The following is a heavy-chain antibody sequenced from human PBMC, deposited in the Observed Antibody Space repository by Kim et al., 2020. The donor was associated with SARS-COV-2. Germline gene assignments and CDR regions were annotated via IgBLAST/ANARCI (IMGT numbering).Heavy chain of an antibody. D-gene: IGHD1-7*01. CDR2: ISRTSSDK. Sequence: GGSLRLSCATSGFLFSAYSMNWVRQAPGKGLEWVSFISRTSSDKNYADSVKGRFTISRDNAKNSLYLQMNSLRAEDTAIYYCARDARFDQTNTYYGLDVWGQGTTVTVSS. CDR1: GFLFSAYS. V-gene: IGHV3-21*01. CDR3: ARDARFDQTNTYYGLDV. J-gene: IGHJ6*02.